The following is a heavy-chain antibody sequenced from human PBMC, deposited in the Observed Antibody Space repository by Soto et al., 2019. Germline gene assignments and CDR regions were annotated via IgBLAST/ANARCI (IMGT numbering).Heavy chain of an antibody. Sequence: EVQLLKSGGGLVQAGGSLRLSCAASGFTFSNYAVTWVRQAPGKGLEWVSTISGSGGSTYYADSVKGRFTISRDNSKNTLYLQMNSLRAEDTAVYYCAKDQGSSWYEIDYWGQGTLVTVSS. CDR2: ISGSGGST. CDR3: AKDQGSSWYEIDY. J-gene: IGHJ4*02. CDR1: GFTFSNYA. V-gene: IGHV3-23*01. D-gene: IGHD6-13*01.